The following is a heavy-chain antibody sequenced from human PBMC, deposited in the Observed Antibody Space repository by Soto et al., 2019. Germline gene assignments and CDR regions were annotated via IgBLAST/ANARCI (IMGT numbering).Heavy chain of an antibody. V-gene: IGHV3-64*01. D-gene: IGHD6-6*01. CDR1: GFTLSGYA. CDR2: ISSKGVGT. J-gene: IGHJ6*03. CDR3: ARRARPDFYYMDV. Sequence: GLLLRLSCAAAGFTLSGYASDWVRQAPGKGLEYVSGISSKGVGTYYANSVQGRFTISRDNSKNTVYLQMGSLRPEDMAVYYCARRARPDFYYMDVWGKGTTVTVS.